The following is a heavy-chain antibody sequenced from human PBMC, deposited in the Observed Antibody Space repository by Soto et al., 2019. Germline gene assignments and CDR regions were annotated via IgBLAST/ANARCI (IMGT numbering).Heavy chain of an antibody. Sequence: QVQLQESGPGLVKPSGTLSLTCAVSGGSISTSNWWSWVRQPPGKGLEWIGEVYHSGSTNYNPSFKSRVXXXVXXSKNQFSLKLNSVTAADTALYYCARPSTSGTRFDYWGQGSLVTVSS. CDR1: GGSISTSNW. CDR2: VYHSGST. J-gene: IGHJ4*02. D-gene: IGHD1-1*01. CDR3: ARPSTSGTRFDY. V-gene: IGHV4-4*02.